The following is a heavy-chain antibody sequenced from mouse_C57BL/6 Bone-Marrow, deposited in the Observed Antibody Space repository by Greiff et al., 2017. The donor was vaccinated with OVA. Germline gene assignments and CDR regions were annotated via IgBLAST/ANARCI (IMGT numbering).Heavy chain of an antibody. V-gene: IGHV1-9*01. D-gene: IGHD1-1*01. Sequence: QVQLQQSGAELMKPGASVKLSCKATGYTFTGYWIEWVKQRPGHGLEWIGEILPGSGSTNYNEKFKGKATFTADTSSNTAYMQLSSLTTEDSAIYYCAREVITTVEAPYYFDYWGQGTTLTVSS. CDR2: ILPGSGST. J-gene: IGHJ2*01. CDR3: AREVITTVEAPYYFDY. CDR1: GYTFTGYW.